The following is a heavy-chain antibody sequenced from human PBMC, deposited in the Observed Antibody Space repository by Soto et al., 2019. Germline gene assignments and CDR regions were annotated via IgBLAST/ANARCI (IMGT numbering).Heavy chain of an antibody. J-gene: IGHJ4*02. CDR1: GFSLSSYGMG. CDR2: IYWDDDK. Sequence: QITLKESGPTLVRPAQTLTLTCGFSGFSLSSYGMGVAWIRQPPGKALEWIAVIYWDDDKRYSPSLKDRLAISKDPSRNPGVLTITNRDPGETATYFCTHAGDYDLLTFAHGAPGTLFTVSS. D-gene: IGHD4-17*01. CDR3: THAGDYDLLTFAH. V-gene: IGHV2-5*02.